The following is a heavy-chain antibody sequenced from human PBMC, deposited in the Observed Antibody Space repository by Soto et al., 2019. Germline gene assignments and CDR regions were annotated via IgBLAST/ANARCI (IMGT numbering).Heavy chain of an antibody. Sequence: VGSLRLSCAASGFMFNDYTMHWVRQAPGKGLEWVSLISWDRGSTYYADSVKGRFTISRDDSKNSLYLQMNSLRTEDTALYYCAKDMARITIFGVAISRGMDVWGQGTTVTVSS. CDR3: AKDMARITIFGVAISRGMDV. CDR1: GFMFNDYT. J-gene: IGHJ6*02. V-gene: IGHV3-43*01. D-gene: IGHD3-3*01. CDR2: ISWDRGST.